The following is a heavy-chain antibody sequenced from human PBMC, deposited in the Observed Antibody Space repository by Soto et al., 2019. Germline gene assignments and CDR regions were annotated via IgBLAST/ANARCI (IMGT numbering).Heavy chain of an antibody. J-gene: IGHJ5*02. CDR2: IIPIFGTA. D-gene: IGHD1-7*01. V-gene: IGHV1-69*13. Sequence: GASVKVSCKASGGTFSSYAISWVRQAPGQGLEWMGGIIPIFGTANYAQKFQGRVTITADESTSTAYMELSSLRSEDTAVYYCASEDNWNYYGPFDPWGQGTLVTVSS. CDR1: GGTFSSYA. CDR3: ASEDNWNYYGPFDP.